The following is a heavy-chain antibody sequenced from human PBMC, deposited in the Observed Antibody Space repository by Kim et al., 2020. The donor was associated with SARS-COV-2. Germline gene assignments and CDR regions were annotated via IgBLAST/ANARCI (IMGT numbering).Heavy chain of an antibody. CDR3: VSSPLHCSSTSCYAGSLDY. V-gene: IGHV1-18*01. D-gene: IGHD2-2*01. CDR1: GYTFTSYG. Sequence: ASVKVSCKASGYTFTSYGISCVRQAPGQGLEWMGWISAYNGNTNYAQKLQGRVTMTTDTSTSTAYMELRSLRSDDTAVYYCVSSPLHCSSTSCYAGSLDYWGQGTLVTVSS. J-gene: IGHJ4*02. CDR2: ISAYNGNT.